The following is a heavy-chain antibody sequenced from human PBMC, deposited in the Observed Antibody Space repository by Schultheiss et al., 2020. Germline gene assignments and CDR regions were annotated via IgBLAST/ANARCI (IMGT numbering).Heavy chain of an antibody. D-gene: IGHD6-13*01. CDR2: IYYSGST. CDR1: GGSLSSGGFY. Sequence: SETLSLTCTVSGGSLSSGGFYWSWIRQPPGKALEWIGYIYYSGSTNYNPSLKSRVTISVDTSKNQFSLKLSSVTAADTAVYYCARVGFIAAADNWGQGTLVTVSS. J-gene: IGHJ4*02. V-gene: IGHV4-61*08. CDR3: ARVGFIAAADN.